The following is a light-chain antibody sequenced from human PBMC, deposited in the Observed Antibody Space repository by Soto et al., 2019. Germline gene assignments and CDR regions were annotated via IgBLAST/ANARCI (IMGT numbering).Light chain of an antibody. CDR1: QSVNSN. Sequence: EIGMSLSLAILSVSPGESATLSCRASQSVNSNYVASYQQHPGQPPTLLIYDISTRATGIPARFSGSGSGTEFSLTISSLQSEDFAVYYCQQYGMWPITFGQ. CDR3: QQYGMWPIT. CDR2: DIS. V-gene: IGKV3-15*01. J-gene: IGKJ5*01.